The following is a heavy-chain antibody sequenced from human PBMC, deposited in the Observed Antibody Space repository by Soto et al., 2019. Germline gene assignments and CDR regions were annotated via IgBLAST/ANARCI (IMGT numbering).Heavy chain of an antibody. CDR2: IKSKKNGGTT. V-gene: IGHV3-15*01. Sequence: EVQLVESGGDLVKPGETLKLSCTARGFTFSNAWMSWVRQAPGKGLEWVGHIKSKKNGGTTDYAASVKGRSTISSGDSKKSVDLEIDRLKTEATGMYYCNTDVILSKSGDSCFIDYWGQGTLVAV. J-gene: IGHJ4*02. CDR3: NTDVILSKSGDSCFIDY. CDR1: GFTFSNAW. D-gene: IGHD1-26*01.